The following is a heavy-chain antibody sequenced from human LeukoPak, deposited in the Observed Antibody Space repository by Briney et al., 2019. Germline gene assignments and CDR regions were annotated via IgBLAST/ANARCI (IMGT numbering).Heavy chain of an antibody. CDR2: INHSGST. J-gene: IGHJ3*02. CDR3: ARDPGLEMATISAFDI. V-gene: IGHV4-34*01. Sequence: SETLSLTCAVYGGSFSGYYWSWIRQPPGKGLEWIGEINHSGSTNYNPSLKSRVTISVDTSKNQFSLKLSSVTAADTAVYYCARDPGLEMATISAFDIWGRGTMVTVSS. D-gene: IGHD5-24*01. CDR1: GGSFSGYY.